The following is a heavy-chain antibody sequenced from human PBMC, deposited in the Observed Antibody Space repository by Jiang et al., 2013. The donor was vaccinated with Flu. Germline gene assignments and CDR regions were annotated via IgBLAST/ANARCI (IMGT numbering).Heavy chain of an antibody. CDR3: ARVITMIVVALGY. V-gene: IGHV3-30-3*01. Sequence: VQLVESGGGVVQPGRSLRLSCAASGFTFSSYAMHWVRQAPGKGLEWVAVISYDGSNKYYADSVKGRFTISRDNSKNTLYLQMNSLRAEDTAVYYCARVITMIVVALGYWGQGTLVTVSS. J-gene: IGHJ4*02. CDR1: GFTFSSYA. CDR2: ISYDGSNK. D-gene: IGHD3-22*01.